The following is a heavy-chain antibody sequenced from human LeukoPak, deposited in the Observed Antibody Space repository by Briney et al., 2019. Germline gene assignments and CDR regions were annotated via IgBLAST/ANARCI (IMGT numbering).Heavy chain of an antibody. CDR1: GFTFSHYG. CDR3: AKDAQRGFDYSNSLEH. V-gene: IGHV3-33*06. CDR2: ILSDGSNK. D-gene: IGHD4-11*01. Sequence: PGRSLRLSCAASGFTFSHYGMHWVRQAPGKWLEWGAVILSDGSNKYYADSVKGRFTISRDNSKNTVSLQMNSLRTGDTAVYYCAKDAQRGFDYSNSLEHWGQGSLVTVSS. J-gene: IGHJ4*02.